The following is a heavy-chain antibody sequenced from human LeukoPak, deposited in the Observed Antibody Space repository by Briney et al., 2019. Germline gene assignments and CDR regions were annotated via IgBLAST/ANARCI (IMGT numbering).Heavy chain of an antibody. V-gene: IGHV4-34*01. J-gene: IGHJ6*02. D-gene: IGHD2-15*01. CDR2: INHSGST. CDR3: ARLEDRYYYYGMDV. CDR1: GGSFSGYY. Sequence: TSETLSLTCAVYGGSFSGYYWSWIRQPPGKGLEWIGEINHSGSTNYNPSLKSRVTISVDTSKNQFSLKLSSVTAADTAVYYCARLEDRYYYYGMDVWGQGTTVTVSS.